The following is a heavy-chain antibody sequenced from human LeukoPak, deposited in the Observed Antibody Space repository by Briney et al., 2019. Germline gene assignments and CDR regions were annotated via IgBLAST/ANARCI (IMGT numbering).Heavy chain of an antibody. Sequence: ASVKVSCKASGYTLITYGITWVRQAPGQGLEWMGWISAYNGQTYHAQRFQGRVTMTTDKSTTTAFMELRSLSSDDTAMYYCAREYSNGWFFDYWGQGTQVTVSS. D-gene: IGHD6-19*01. CDR1: GYTLITYG. CDR3: AREYSNGWFFDY. J-gene: IGHJ4*02. CDR2: ISAYNGQT. V-gene: IGHV1-18*01.